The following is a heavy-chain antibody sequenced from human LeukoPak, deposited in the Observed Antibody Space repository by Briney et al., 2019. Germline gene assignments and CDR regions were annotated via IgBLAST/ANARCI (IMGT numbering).Heavy chain of an antibody. CDR2: IWYDGSNK. CDR3: ARDEDRKGAFDI. Sequence: GGSLRLSCAASGFTFSSYGMHWVRQAPGKGLEWVAVIWYDGSNKYYADSVKGRFTISRDNSKNTLYLQMNSLRAEDTAVYYCARDEDRKGAFDIWGQGTVVTVSS. D-gene: IGHD2-15*01. J-gene: IGHJ3*02. V-gene: IGHV3-33*01. CDR1: GFTFSSYG.